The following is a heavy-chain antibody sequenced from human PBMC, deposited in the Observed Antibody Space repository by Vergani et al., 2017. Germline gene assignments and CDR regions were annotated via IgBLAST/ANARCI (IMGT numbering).Heavy chain of an antibody. Sequence: QVQLQESGPGLVKPSQTLSLTCTVSGGSISSGSYYWSWIRQPAGKGLEWIGRIYTSGSPNYNPSLKSRVTISVDTSKNQFSLKLSSVTAADTAVYYCARGTARGTDAFDIWGQGTMVTVSS. D-gene: IGHD1-1*01. CDR2: IYTSGSP. J-gene: IGHJ3*02. CDR1: GGSISSGSYY. V-gene: IGHV4-61*02. CDR3: ARGTARGTDAFDI.